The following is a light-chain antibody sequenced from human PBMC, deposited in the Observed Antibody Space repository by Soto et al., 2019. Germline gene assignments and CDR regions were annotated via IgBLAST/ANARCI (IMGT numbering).Light chain of an antibody. CDR1: QSVSYN. CDR2: GPS. J-gene: IGKJ1*01. V-gene: IGKV3-15*01. CDR3: QQYNNWPRT. Sequence: EIVMTQSQATLSVSPVERVTLSGMASQSVSYNLAWYQQKPGQAPRLLIYGPSTRATGIPARFSGSGSGTEFTLTISSLQSEDFALYYCQQYNNWPRTFGQGTKVDIK.